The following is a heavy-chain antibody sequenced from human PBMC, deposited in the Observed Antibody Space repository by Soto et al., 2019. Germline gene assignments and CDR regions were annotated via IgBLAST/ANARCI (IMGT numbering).Heavy chain of an antibody. CDR3: AKDHIVVVTAIE. D-gene: IGHD2-21*02. J-gene: IGHJ4*02. CDR2: ISGSGGST. Sequence: EVQLLESGGGLVQPGGSLRLSCAASGFTFSSYAMSWVRQAPGKGLEWVSAISGSGGSTYYADSVKGRFPISRDNSKNTLYLQMNSLRAEDTAVYYCAKDHIVVVTAIEGGQGTLVTVSS. V-gene: IGHV3-23*01. CDR1: GFTFSSYA.